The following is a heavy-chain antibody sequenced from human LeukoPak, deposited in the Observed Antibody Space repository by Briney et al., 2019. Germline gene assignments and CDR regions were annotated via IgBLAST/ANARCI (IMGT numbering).Heavy chain of an antibody. V-gene: IGHV1-2*02. D-gene: IGHD1-26*01. CDR2: INPQTFKV. Sequence: ASVKVSCKASGYTFSSYDISWVRQAPGQGLEWLAWINPQTFKVEYAHRFQGRVTVTRDTSISTAYMELSGLRSDDTAVYFCARESGAAPAFDIWGQGTLVTVSS. J-gene: IGHJ3*02. CDR3: ARESGAAPAFDI. CDR1: GYTFSSYD.